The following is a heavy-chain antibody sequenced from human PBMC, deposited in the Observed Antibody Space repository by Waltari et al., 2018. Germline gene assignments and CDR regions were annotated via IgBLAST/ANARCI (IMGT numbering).Heavy chain of an antibody. CDR1: GFTFSDFA. V-gene: IGHV3-73*02. D-gene: IGHD2-2*01. Sequence: DVQLVESGGGLVQPGGSLKLSCAASGFTFSDFAMHWVRQASGKGLEWVGRIRSKANNYATAYAASVKGRLTISRDDSKNTAYLQMNSLKTEDTAVYYCTRCSSTTCFSLWGQGTLVTVSS. J-gene: IGHJ4*02. CDR2: IRSKANNYAT. CDR3: TRCSSTTCFSL.